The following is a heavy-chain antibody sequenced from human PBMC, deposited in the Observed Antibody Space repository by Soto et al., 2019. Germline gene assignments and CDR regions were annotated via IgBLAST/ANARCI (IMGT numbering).Heavy chain of an antibody. D-gene: IGHD1-1*01. Sequence: QITLKESGPTLVKPTQTLTLTCTFSGFSLSTSGVGAGWIRQPPGKALEWLALIYWDDDKRYSPSLKSRLTINKDASKNEVVLTMTYMDPVETATYDCPHSQRNGLDYWGQGTQVTVSS. CDR2: IYWDDDK. CDR1: GFSLSTSGVG. V-gene: IGHV2-5*02. CDR3: PHSQRNGLDY. J-gene: IGHJ4*02.